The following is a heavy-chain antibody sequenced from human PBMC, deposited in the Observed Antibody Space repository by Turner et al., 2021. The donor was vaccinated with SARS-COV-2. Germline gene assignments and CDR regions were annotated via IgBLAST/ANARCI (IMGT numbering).Heavy chain of an antibody. CDR3: ARTFHSDSSGYHYVPYLQH. CDR2: INPKSGGT. J-gene: IGHJ1*01. V-gene: IGHV1-2*02. Sequence: QVQLVQSGADVKKPGASVKVCCKASGYTFPGHYIHWVRQAPAQGVEWMGWINPKSGGTNYAQKFQGRVTMTRDTSISTAYMELNRLRSDDTAVYYCARTFHSDSSGYHYVPYLQHWGQGTLLTVSS. CDR1: GYTFPGHY. D-gene: IGHD3-22*01.